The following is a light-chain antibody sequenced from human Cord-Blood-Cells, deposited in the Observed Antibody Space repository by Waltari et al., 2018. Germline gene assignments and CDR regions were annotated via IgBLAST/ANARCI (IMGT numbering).Light chain of an antibody. CDR3: QQYYSTPLT. J-gene: IGKJ4*01. CDR2: WAS. V-gene: IGKV4-1*01. Sequence: DIVMNQSPDSLAVSLGERATINCKSSQSVLYSSNNKKYLAWYQQKPGQPPKLLIYWASTRESGVPDRFSGSGSGTDFTLTISSLQAEDVAVYYCQQYYSTPLTFGGGTKVEIK. CDR1: QSVLYSSNNKKY.